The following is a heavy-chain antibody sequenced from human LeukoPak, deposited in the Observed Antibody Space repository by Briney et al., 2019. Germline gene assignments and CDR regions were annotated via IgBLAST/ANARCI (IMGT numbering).Heavy chain of an antibody. V-gene: IGHV4-39*07. CDR1: SGSVSNSHYY. J-gene: IGHJ4*02. CDR2: IFYSGNI. D-gene: IGHD3-9*01. CDR3: ARDLSFDWFPYYFDY. Sequence: SETLSLTCTVSSGSVSNSHYYWAWVRQPPGKGLEWLGSIFYSGNIHYNPSLKSPVTISIDTSKNQFSLKVSSVTAADTAIYYCARDLSFDWFPYYFDYWGQGILVTVSS.